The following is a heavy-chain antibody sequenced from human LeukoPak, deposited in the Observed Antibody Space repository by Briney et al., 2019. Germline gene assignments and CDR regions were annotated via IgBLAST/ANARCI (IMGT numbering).Heavy chain of an antibody. CDR3: ATADYYDSSGSMIGAFDI. CDR2: FDPEDGET. V-gene: IGHV1-24*01. D-gene: IGHD3-22*01. J-gene: IGHJ3*02. Sequence: ASVKVSCKVSGYTLTELSMHWVRQAPGKGLEWMGGFDPEDGETIYARKFQGRVTMTEDTSTDTAYMELSSLRSEDTAVYYSATADYYDSSGSMIGAFDIWGQGTMVTVSS. CDR1: GYTLTELS.